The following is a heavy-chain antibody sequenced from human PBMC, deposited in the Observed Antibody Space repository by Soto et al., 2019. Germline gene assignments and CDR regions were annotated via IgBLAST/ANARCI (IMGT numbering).Heavy chain of an antibody. CDR1: GYTFTSYD. CDR2: MNPNSGNT. Sequence: GASVKVSCKASGYTFTSYDINWVRQATGQGLEWMGWMNPNSGNTGYAQKFQGRVTMTRNTSISTAYMELSSLRSEDTAVYYCARDGYCSSTSCYAAGGCYYYYYMDVWGKGTTVTVSS. J-gene: IGHJ6*03. D-gene: IGHD2-2*03. V-gene: IGHV1-8*01. CDR3: ARDGYCSSTSCYAAGGCYYYYYMDV.